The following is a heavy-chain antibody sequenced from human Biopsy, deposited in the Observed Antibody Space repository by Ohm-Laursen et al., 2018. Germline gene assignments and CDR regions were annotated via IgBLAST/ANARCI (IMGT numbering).Heavy chain of an antibody. J-gene: IGHJ4*02. Sequence: GSLRLSCTASGFTINSNYMNWARQAPGKGLEWVSVIYTGDITSYADSVKGRFTISRDISKNALYLHMNSLRAEDRGVYYCVRGLADGVHLNWGQGTPVAVSS. D-gene: IGHD4-17*01. CDR3: VRGLADGVHLN. CDR2: IYTGDIT. V-gene: IGHV3-66*01. CDR1: GFTINSNY.